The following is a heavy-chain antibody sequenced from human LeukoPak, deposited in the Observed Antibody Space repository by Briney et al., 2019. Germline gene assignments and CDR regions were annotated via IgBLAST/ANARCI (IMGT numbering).Heavy chain of an antibody. CDR2: FDPEDGET. CDR1: GYTLTELL. D-gene: IGHD6-13*01. Sequence: ASVKVSCKVSGYTLTELLMHWVRQAPGKGLEWMGGFDPEDGETIYAQKFQGRVTMTEDTSTDTAYMELSSLRSEDTALYYCATAGRRYSYSWGFDPWGQGTLVTVSS. V-gene: IGHV1-24*01. CDR3: ATAGRRYSYSWGFDP. J-gene: IGHJ5*02.